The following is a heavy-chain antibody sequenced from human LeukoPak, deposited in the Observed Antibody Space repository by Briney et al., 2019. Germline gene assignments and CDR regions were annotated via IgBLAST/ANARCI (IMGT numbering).Heavy chain of an antibody. Sequence: SETLSLTCTVSGGSISSSNYYWAWIRQPPGKGLEWIGSVYYSGSTYYNPSLKSRVTISVDTSKNQLSLNLSSVTAADSAVYYCASPKYAYSSSWYYFDHWGQGTLVTVSS. V-gene: IGHV4-39*01. CDR2: VYYSGST. CDR1: GGSISSSNYY. D-gene: IGHD6-13*01. CDR3: ASPKYAYSSSWYYFDH. J-gene: IGHJ4*02.